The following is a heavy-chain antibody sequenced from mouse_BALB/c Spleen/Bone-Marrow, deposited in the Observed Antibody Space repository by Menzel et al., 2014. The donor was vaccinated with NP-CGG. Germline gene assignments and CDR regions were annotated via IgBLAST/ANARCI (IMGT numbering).Heavy chain of an antibody. CDR1: GFSLTDYG. V-gene: IGHV2-9*02. Sequence: VQLQQSGPGLVAPSQSLSITCTVSGFSLTDYGVRWVRQPPGKGLEWLGIIGIGGSTNYNSALMSRLSIDKDNSKSQVFLKMNSLQTDDTAMYYCARASYYYGSGYDYWGQGTTLTVSS. CDR2: IGIGGST. CDR3: ARASYYYGSGYDY. D-gene: IGHD1-1*01. J-gene: IGHJ2*01.